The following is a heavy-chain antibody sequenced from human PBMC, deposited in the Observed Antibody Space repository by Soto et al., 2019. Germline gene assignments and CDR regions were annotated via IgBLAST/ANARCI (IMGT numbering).Heavy chain of an antibody. V-gene: IGHV3-21*01. CDR1: GFTFSSYP. D-gene: IGHD3-3*01. J-gene: IGHJ6*03. CDR2: ISGSGGNI. CDR3: AREGGAPQDTYYDFWSGYYTGGSYYYYYMDV. Sequence: GSLRLSCATSGFTFSSYPMSWDRQAPGKGLEWVSSISGSGGNIYYADSVKGRFTISRDNAENSLYLQMNSLRAEDTAVYYYAREGGAPQDTYYDFWSGYYTGGSYYYYYMDVWGKGTTVTVSS.